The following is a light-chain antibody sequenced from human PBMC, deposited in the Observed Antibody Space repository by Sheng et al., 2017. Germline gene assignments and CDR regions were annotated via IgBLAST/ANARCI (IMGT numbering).Light chain of an antibody. Sequence: DIQMTQSPSSLSASVGDRVTITCRASQGISNYLAWYQHKPGKVPKLLIYTASTLHSGVPSRFSGGGSGTDFTLTISGLQPEDVATYYCQKYNSAPYTFGLGDQGGNQT. CDR3: QKYNSAPYT. V-gene: IGKV1-27*01. CDR2: TAS. J-gene: IGKJ2*01. CDR1: QGISNY.